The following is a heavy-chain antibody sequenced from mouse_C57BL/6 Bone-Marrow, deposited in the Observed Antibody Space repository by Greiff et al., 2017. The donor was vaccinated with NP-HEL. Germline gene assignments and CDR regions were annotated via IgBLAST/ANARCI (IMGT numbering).Heavy chain of an antibody. V-gene: IGHV1-64*01. CDR3: ARPPYYGSSYGFAY. J-gene: IGHJ3*01. CDR1: GYTFTSYW. D-gene: IGHD1-1*01. CDR2: IHPNSGST. Sequence: QVQLQQPGAELVKPGASVKLSCKASGYTFTSYWMHWVKQRPGQGLEWIGMIHPNSGSTNYNEKFKSKATLTVDKSSSTAYMQLSSLTSEDSAVYYCARPPYYGSSYGFAYWGQGTLGTVSA.